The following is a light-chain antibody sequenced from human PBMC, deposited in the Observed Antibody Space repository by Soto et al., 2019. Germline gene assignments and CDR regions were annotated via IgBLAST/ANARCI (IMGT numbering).Light chain of an antibody. J-gene: IGKJ1*01. CDR1: QGIKND. V-gene: IGKV1-6*01. Sequence: AIQMTQSPSSLSASVGDRVTITCRASQGIKNDVAWYQQKPGKAPKLLIYAASTLQSGVPPRFSGSGSGTDFTLTISSLQPEDFAAYYCQQYTGYSQWTFGPGTKVEIK. CDR3: QQYTGYSQWT. CDR2: AAS.